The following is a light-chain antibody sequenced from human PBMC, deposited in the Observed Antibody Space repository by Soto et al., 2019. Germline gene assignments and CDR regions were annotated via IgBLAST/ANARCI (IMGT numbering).Light chain of an antibody. CDR2: DAS. Sequence: EIVLTQAPATLSLSLCLIHRRSCRASQSVSSNLAWYQQKPGQAPRLLIYDASNRAPGIAPRFRGSGSGTDFTLTISSVEPQAFAVYICQQRSNWPPTFGQGTRLEIK. CDR1: QSVSSN. J-gene: IGKJ5*01. V-gene: IGKV3-11*01. CDR3: QQRSNWPPT.